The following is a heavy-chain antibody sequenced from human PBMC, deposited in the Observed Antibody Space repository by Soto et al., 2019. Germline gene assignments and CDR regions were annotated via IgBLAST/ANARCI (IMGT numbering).Heavy chain of an antibody. V-gene: IGHV3-7*03. J-gene: IGHJ4*02. CDR2: INQDGSEK. CDR3: ARSSPLSLSYFEN. CDR1: GFTFSSYW. Sequence: EVQLVDSGGGLVQPGGSLRLSCVGSGFTFSSYWMSWVRQAPGKGLEWVANINQDGSEKYSVDSAKGRFPISRDNAKNSLFLQMNSLRPEVTGVYYGARSSPLSLSYFENWGQGTLVSVSS.